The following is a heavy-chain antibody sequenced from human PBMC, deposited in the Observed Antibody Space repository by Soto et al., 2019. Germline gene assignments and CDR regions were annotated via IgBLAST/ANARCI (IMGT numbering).Heavy chain of an antibody. CDR2: ISTYNGNT. Sequence: QVQLVQSGAEVKQPGASVKVSCKASGYTFTTYGIIWVRQAPGQGLEWMGWISTYNGNTNYAQKLQGRVTMTTDTSTSTAYMELRSLRSDDTAVYYCSRALNTDSSGWYGRAWGQGTLVTVSS. CDR1: GYTFTTYG. J-gene: IGHJ5*02. D-gene: IGHD6-13*01. CDR3: SRALNTDSSGWYGRA. V-gene: IGHV1-18*01.